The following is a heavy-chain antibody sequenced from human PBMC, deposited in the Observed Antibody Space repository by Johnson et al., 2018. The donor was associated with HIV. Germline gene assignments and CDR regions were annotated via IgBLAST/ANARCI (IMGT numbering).Heavy chain of an antibody. CDR3: GKDPRFSNGGAFDV. J-gene: IGHJ3*01. D-gene: IGHD3-16*01. CDR2: IWYDGSNK. CDR1: GFTFSSYG. Sequence: QVQLVESGGGVVQPGGSLRLSCAASGFTFSSYGMHWVRQVPGKGLDWVAVIWYDGSNKYYADSVKGRFTISRDNSKNTLYLQLNGLRAEDTAVYYFGKDPRFSNGGAFDVWGQGTMVTVSS. V-gene: IGHV3-30*02.